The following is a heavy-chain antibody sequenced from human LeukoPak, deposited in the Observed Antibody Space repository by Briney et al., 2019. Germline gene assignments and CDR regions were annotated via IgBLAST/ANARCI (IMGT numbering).Heavy chain of an antibody. J-gene: IGHJ4*02. Sequence: GGSLRLSWAASGFISTDAWLSWVRQAPGKGLEWVGRIKGKVDGGTTDYAAPVKGRFTISRDDSQTTVFLQMNSLKTEDTAVYCTAGVGTSDHDYWGQGNLVTVSS. CDR3: AGVGTSDHDY. CDR2: IKGKVDGGTT. CDR1: GFISTDAW. D-gene: IGHD4-23*01. V-gene: IGHV3-15*01.